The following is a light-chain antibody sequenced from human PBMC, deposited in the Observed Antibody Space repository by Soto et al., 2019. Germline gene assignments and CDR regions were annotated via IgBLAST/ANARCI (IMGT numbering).Light chain of an antibody. CDR3: VAWDDSLNGYVV. Sequence: QSALTQPPSASXTPGQRVTISCSGSSSNIGSNTVNWYQQLPGTAPKLVIYSNNQRPSGVPDRFSGSKSGTSASLAISGLQSEDEADYYCVAWDDSLNGYVVFGGGTKVTVL. CDR2: SNN. J-gene: IGLJ2*01. V-gene: IGLV1-44*01. CDR1: SSNIGSNT.